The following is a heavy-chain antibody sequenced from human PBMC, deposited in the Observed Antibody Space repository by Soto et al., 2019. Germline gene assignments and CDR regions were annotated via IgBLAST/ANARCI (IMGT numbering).Heavy chain of an antibody. V-gene: IGHV4-39*01. CDR3: ARQTGGTYYYYYYYMDV. CDR2: IYYSGST. CDR1: GVSISSSSYY. D-gene: IGHD2-8*02. Sequence: SETLSLTCPVSGVSISSSSYYWGWIRQPPGKGLEWIGSIYYSGSTYYNPSLKSRVTISVDTSKNQFSLKLSSVTAADTAVYYCARQTGGTYYYYYYYMDVWGKGTTVTVSS. J-gene: IGHJ6*03.